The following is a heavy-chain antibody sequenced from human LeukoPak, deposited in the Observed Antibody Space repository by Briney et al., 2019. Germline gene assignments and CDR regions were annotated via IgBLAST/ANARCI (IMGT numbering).Heavy chain of an antibody. V-gene: IGHV3-48*01. CDR1: GFTFSSYS. CDR3: ARDLIAAAGKWFDP. CDR2: ITYNSGTI. J-gene: IGHJ5*02. Sequence: PGGSLRLSCAASGFTFSSYSMNWVRQAPGKGLEWVSYITYNSGTIYYTDSVKGRFTISRDNAKNSLYLQINSLRAEDTAVYYCARDLIAAAGKWFDPWGQGTLVTVSS. D-gene: IGHD6-13*01.